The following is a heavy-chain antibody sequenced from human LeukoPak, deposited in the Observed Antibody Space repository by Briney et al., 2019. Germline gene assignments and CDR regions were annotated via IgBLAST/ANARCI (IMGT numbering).Heavy chain of an antibody. CDR2: INHSGST. CDR1: GGSFSGYY. J-gene: IGHJ5*02. Sequence: SETLSLTCAVYGGSFSGYYWSWIRQPPGKGLEWIGEINHSGSTNYNPSLKSRVTISVDTSKNQFYLKLSSVTAADTAVYYCARYCSGGSCYHNWFDPWGQGTLVTVSS. D-gene: IGHD2-15*01. V-gene: IGHV4-34*01. CDR3: ARYCSGGSCYHNWFDP.